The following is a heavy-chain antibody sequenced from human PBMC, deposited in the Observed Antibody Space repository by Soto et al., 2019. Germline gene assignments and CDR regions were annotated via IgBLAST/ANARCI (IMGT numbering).Heavy chain of an antibody. J-gene: IGHJ3*02. V-gene: IGHV2-5*02. CDR1: TFSLSTSGVG. Sequence: TLKKHGPTLVKPSKALTLTFTFPTFSLSTSGVGVGWIRQPPGKALVWLALIYWDDDKRYSPSLNGRRTTSKYQSKNQVVLTSTSMDPVVTATYCCAHRPYGAASYYPRTNAFHIWGQ. D-gene: IGHD3-10*01. CDR3: AHRPYGAASYYPRTNAFHI. CDR2: IYWDDDK.